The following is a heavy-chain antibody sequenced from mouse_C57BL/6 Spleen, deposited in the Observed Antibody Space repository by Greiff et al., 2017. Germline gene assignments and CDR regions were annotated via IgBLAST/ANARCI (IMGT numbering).Heavy chain of an antibody. CDR1: GYTFTDYY. J-gene: IGHJ1*03. Sequence: VQLQQSGPELVKPGASVKISCKASGYTFTDYYMNWVKQSHGKSLEWIGDINPNNGGTSYNQKFKGKATLTVDKSSSTAYMELRSLTSEDSAVYYCARGRLGRWYFDVWGTGTTVTVSS. CDR2: INPNNGGT. CDR3: ARGRLGRWYFDV. D-gene: IGHD4-1*01. V-gene: IGHV1-26*01.